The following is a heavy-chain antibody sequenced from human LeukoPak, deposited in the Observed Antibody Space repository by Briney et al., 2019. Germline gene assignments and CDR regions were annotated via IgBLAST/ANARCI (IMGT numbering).Heavy chain of an antibody. CDR3: VGGNYYGSGSYDY. V-gene: IGHV4-34*01. CDR2: INHSGST. D-gene: IGHD3-10*01. CDR1: GGSFSGYY. J-gene: IGHJ4*02. Sequence: SETLSLTCAVYGGSFSGYYWSWIRQPPRKGLECIGEINHSGSTNYNPSLKSRVTISVDTSRNQFSLKLSSVTAADTAVYYCVGGNYYGSGSYDYWGQGTLVTVSS.